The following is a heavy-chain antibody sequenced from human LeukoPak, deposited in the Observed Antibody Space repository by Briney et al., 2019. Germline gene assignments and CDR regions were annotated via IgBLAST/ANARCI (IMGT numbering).Heavy chain of an antibody. D-gene: IGHD3-10*01. CDR3: AADPGSYYLH. Sequence: SVKVSCKASGYTFTSYAMQWVRQARGQRLEWIGWIVVGSGNTNYAQKFQERVTITRDMSTSTAYMELSSLRSEDTAVYHCAADPGSYYLHWGQGTLVTVSS. CDR1: GYTFTSYA. CDR2: IVVGSGNT. V-gene: IGHV1-58*02. J-gene: IGHJ4*02.